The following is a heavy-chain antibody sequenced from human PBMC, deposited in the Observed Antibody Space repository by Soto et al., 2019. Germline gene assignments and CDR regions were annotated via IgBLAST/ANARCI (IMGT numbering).Heavy chain of an antibody. D-gene: IGHD5-18*01. V-gene: IGHV1-46*01. J-gene: IGHJ4*02. CDR1: GYTFTSYY. CDR3: ARSVDTTMVELGIIDY. CDR2: INPSVVYT. Sequence: ASVKVSCKASGYTFTSYYMHWVRQAPGQGLEWMGVINPSVVYTTYAQKFQGRVTMTRDTSTSTVYMGLSSLRSEDTAVYYCARSVDTTMVELGIIDYWGQGTMVTV.